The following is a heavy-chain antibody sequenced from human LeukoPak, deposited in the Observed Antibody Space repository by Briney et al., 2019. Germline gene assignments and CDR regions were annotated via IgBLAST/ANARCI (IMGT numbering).Heavy chain of an antibody. CDR1: GFTFDDYA. V-gene: IGHV3-9*01. D-gene: IGHD3-16*01. J-gene: IGHJ2*01. CDR2: ISWNSGSI. CDR3: AKVYWGAAFRYFDL. Sequence: GGSLRLSCAASGFTFDDYAMHWVRQAPGKGLEWVSGISWNSGSIGYADSVKGRFTISRDNAKNSLYLQMNSLRAEDTALYYCAKVYWGAAFRYFDLWGRGTLVTVSS.